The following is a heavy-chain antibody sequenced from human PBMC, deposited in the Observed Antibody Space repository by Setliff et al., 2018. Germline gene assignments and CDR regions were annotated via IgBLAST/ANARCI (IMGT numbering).Heavy chain of an antibody. D-gene: IGHD3-3*01. CDR1: GFTFSNYA. V-gene: IGHV3-23*01. CDR2: IIGVGGGT. Sequence: GGSLRLSCAAPGFTFSNYAMSWVRQAPGKGLEWVSTIIGVGGGTYFADPVKGRFTISRDSSKNTLYLQMNSLRAEDAAIYYCAKVLAIFGVVTDIGFYFDYWGQGSLVTVSS. CDR3: AKVLAIFGVVTDIGFYFDY. J-gene: IGHJ4*02.